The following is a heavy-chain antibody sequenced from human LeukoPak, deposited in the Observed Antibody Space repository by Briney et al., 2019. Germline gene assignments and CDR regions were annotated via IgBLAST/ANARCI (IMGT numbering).Heavy chain of an antibody. V-gene: IGHV1-69*13. D-gene: IGHD3-10*01. CDR2: IIPIFGTA. Sequence: GASVKVSCKTSGGTFSSYAISWVRQAPGQGLEWMGGIIPIFGTANYAQKFQGRVTITADESTSTAYMELSSLRSEDTAVYYCARDMVRVRGHYYYYMDVWGKGTTVTVSS. CDR3: ARDMVRVRGHYYYYMDV. CDR1: GGTFSSYA. J-gene: IGHJ6*03.